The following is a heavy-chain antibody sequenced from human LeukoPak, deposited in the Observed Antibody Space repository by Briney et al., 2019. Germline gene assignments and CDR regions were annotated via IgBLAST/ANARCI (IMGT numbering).Heavy chain of an antibody. V-gene: IGHV3-30*02. J-gene: IGHJ4*02. D-gene: IGHD3-22*01. Sequence: GGSLRLSCAASGFTFSSYGMHWVRQAPGKGLEWVAFIRYDGSNKYYADSVKGRFTISRDNSKNTLYLQMNSLRTEDTAIYYCAKHHREDYYDTSGRFDYWGQGTLVTVSS. CDR2: IRYDGSNK. CDR1: GFTFSSYG. CDR3: AKHHREDYYDTSGRFDY.